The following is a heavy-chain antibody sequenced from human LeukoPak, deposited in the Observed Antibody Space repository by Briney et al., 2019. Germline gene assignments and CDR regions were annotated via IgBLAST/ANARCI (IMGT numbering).Heavy chain of an antibody. V-gene: IGHV3-15*01. D-gene: IGHD2-21*02. CDR3: TTGPPYCSGDCYTHY. CDR1: GFTFINAW. Sequence: EPGGSLRLSCAGSGFTFINAWMSWVRQAPGKGLEWVGRIKSKAHGGTIDHAAPVKGRFTISRDDSKNTLYLQMNSLKTGDTAVYYCTTGPPYCSGDCYTHYWGQGTLVTVSS. J-gene: IGHJ4*02. CDR2: IKSKAHGGTI.